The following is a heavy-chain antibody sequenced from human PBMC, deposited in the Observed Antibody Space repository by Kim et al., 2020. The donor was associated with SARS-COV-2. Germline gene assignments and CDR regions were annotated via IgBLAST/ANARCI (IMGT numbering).Heavy chain of an antibody. CDR3: ARDRRYYYDSSGYYPLDY. V-gene: IGHV1-3*01. Sequence: ASVKVSCKASGYTFTSYAMHWVRQAPGQRLEWMGWINAGNGNTKYSQKFQGRVTITRDTSASTAHMELSSLRSEDTAVYYCARDRRYYYDSSGYYPLDYWGQGTLVTVSS. CDR1: GYTFTSYA. D-gene: IGHD3-22*01. CDR2: INAGNGNT. J-gene: IGHJ4*02.